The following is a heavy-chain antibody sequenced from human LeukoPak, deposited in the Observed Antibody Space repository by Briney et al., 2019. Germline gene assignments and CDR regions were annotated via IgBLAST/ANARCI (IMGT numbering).Heavy chain of an antibody. CDR1: GFTFSSYA. Sequence: GGSLRLSCAASGFTFSSYAMSWVRQAPGKGLEWVSGISGSGGSTYYADSVKGRFTISRDNSKNTLYLQMNSLRAEDTAVYYCAKRITLVRGVIITDYFDYWGQGTLVTVSS. D-gene: IGHD3-10*01. CDR2: ISGSGGST. J-gene: IGHJ4*02. V-gene: IGHV3-23*01. CDR3: AKRITLVRGVIITDYFDY.